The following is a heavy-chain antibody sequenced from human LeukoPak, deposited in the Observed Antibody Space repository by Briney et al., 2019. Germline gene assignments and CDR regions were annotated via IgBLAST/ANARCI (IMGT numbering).Heavy chain of an antibody. CDR2: IIPIFGTA. CDR1: GGTFSSYA. J-gene: IGHJ5*02. CDR3: ARSHFNCSGGSCYVFNWFDP. D-gene: IGHD2-15*01. V-gene: IGHV1-69*13. Sequence: SVKVSCKASGGTFSSYAISWVRQAPGQGLERMGGIIPIFGTANYAQKFQGRVTITADESTSTAYMELSSLRSEDTAVYYCARSHFNCSGGSCYVFNWFDPWGQGTLVTVSS.